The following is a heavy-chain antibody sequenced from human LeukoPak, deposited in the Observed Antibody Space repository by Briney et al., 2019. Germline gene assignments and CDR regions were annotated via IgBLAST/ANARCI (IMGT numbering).Heavy chain of an antibody. Sequence: GGSLRLSCAASGFTFSQYWMSWVRQAPGKGLEWVANIKHDGSEKQDGSEKNYVDSVKGRFTISRDNAKNSLYLQMNSLRAEDTAVYYCVVILVPGGVWHFDLWGRGTLVTVSS. CDR1: GFTFSQYW. CDR2: IKHDGSEKQDGSEK. J-gene: IGHJ2*01. D-gene: IGHD2-2*01. CDR3: VVILVPGGVWHFDL. V-gene: IGHV3-7*01.